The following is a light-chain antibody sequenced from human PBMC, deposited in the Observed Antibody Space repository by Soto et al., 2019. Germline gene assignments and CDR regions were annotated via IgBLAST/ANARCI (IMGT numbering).Light chain of an antibody. CDR3: QQRSNWPPT. J-gene: IGKJ1*01. CDR2: GAF. Sequence: EIVMTQSPVTLSVSPGERATLSCRASQSVSSNLAWYQQKPGQAPSLLIYGAFTRATGIPARFGGSGSGTDFTLTISSLEPEDFAVYYCQQRSNWPPTFGQGTKVDIK. CDR1: QSVSSN. V-gene: IGKV3-11*01.